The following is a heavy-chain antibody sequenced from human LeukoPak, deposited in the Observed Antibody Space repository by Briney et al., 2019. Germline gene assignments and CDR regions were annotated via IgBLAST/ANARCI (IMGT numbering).Heavy chain of an antibody. J-gene: IGHJ4*02. CDR1: GGSIKDSD. D-gene: IGHD4-23*01. Sequence: SETLSLTCTVSGGSIKDSDWSWIRQPAGKGLEWIGRIYTSGRTYYNPSLKSRVTMSLDTSKNQFSLKLTSVTAADTAVYYCAREFYGGQPAYWGQGTLVTVSS. CDR2: IYTSGRT. CDR3: AREFYGGQPAY. V-gene: IGHV4-4*07.